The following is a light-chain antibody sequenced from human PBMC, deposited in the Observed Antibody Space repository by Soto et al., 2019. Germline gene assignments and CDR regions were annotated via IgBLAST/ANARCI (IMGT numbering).Light chain of an antibody. Sequence: EIVLTQSPGTVSLSPGERATLSCRASQSVGSRWLAWYQQKPGQAPRVLIYGGSNRATGIPDRFSGSGSGTDFTLTIRRLEPEDFGVYYCQQYYSSRTFGQGTKVEMK. CDR3: QQYYSSRT. CDR1: QSVGSRW. CDR2: GGS. V-gene: IGKV3-20*01. J-gene: IGKJ1*01.